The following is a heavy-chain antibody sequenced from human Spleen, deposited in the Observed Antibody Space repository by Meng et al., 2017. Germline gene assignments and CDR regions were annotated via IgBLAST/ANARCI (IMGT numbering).Heavy chain of an antibody. Sequence: RQLGRGLLDHSDTRSLTCVVCGGSFRDYIGLWIRTPQGKGLEWIGEINNSGSTNYNPSLESRATISVDTSQNNLSLKLSSVTAADSAVYYCARGPTTMAHDFDYWGQGTLVTVSS. CDR1: GGSFRDYI. D-gene: IGHD4-11*01. CDR3: ARGPTTMAHDFDY. CDR2: INNSGST. J-gene: IGHJ4*02. V-gene: IGHV4-34*01.